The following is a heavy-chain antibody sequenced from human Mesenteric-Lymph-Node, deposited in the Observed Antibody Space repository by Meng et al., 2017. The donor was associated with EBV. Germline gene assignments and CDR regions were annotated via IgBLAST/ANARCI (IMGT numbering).Heavy chain of an antibody. J-gene: IGHJ5*02. CDR1: GDSFSGDSYF. CDR2: INHSGST. CDR3: AREARSSGYHPGIGP. V-gene: IGHV4-39*07. Sequence: QLQLQESGPGLVKPSETLSLTCTVSGDSFSGDSYFWGWIRQPPGKGLEWIGEINHSGSTNYNPSLKSRVTISVDTSKNQFSLKLTSVTAADTAVYYCAREARSSGYHPGIGPWGQGTLVTVSS. D-gene: IGHD3-22*01.